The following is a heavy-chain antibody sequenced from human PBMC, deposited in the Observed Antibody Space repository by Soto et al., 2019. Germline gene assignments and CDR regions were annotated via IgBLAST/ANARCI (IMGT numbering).Heavy chain of an antibody. D-gene: IGHD4-17*01. CDR3: ARLTTVTTYFDY. Sequence: PSETLSLTCTVSGGSISSYYWSWIRQPPGKGLEWIGYIYYSGSTNYNPSLKSRVTISVDTSKNQFSLKLSSVTAADTAVYYCARLTTVTTYFDYWGQGTLVPVSS. V-gene: IGHV4-59*08. CDR1: GGSISSYY. J-gene: IGHJ4*02. CDR2: IYYSGST.